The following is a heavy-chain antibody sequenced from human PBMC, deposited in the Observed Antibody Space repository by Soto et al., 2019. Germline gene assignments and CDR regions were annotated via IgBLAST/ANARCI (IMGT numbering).Heavy chain of an antibody. D-gene: IGHD3-10*01. CDR3: ARQEWDYYGSGSYYNWFDP. V-gene: IGHV4-59*01. CDR2: IYYSGST. Sequence: SETLSLTCTVSGGSISSYYWSWIRQPPGKGLEWIGYIYYSGSTNYNPSLKSRVTISVDTSKNQFSLKLSSVTAADTAVYYCARQEWDYYGSGSYYNWFDPWGQGTLVTVSS. J-gene: IGHJ5*02. CDR1: GGSISSYY.